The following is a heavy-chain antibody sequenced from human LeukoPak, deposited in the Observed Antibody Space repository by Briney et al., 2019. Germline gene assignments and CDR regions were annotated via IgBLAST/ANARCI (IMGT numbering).Heavy chain of an antibody. V-gene: IGHV3-48*03. CDR1: GFTFSSYE. J-gene: IGHJ4*02. CDR3: ARVRAVAGPLDY. Sequence: QPGGSLGLSCAASGFTFSSYEMNWVRQAPGKGLEWVSYISSSGSTIYYADSVKGRFTISRDNAKNSLYLQMNSLRAEDTAVYYCARVRAVAGPLDYWGQGTLVTVSS. CDR2: ISSSGSTI. D-gene: IGHD6-19*01.